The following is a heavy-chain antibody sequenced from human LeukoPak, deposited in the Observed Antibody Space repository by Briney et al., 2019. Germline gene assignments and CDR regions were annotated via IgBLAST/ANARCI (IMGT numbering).Heavy chain of an antibody. Sequence: ASVKVSCKASGYTFTSYDINWVRQATGQGLEGMGWMNPNSGNTGYAQKVQGRVTITRNTYISTAYMELSSLRSEDTAVYYCARGGGGRYDFWSGYYSNWFDPWGQGTLVTVSS. CDR1: GYTFTSYD. CDR2: MNPNSGNT. V-gene: IGHV1-8*03. J-gene: IGHJ5*02. CDR3: ARGGGGRYDFWSGYYSNWFDP. D-gene: IGHD3-3*01.